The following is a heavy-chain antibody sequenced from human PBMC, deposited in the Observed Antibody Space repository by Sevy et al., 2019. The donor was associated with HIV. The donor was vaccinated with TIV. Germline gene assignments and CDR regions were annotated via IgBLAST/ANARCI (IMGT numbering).Heavy chain of an antibody. CDR3: ARDQYYDIGTGLYAMDV. V-gene: IGHV4-61*01. CDR2: VYYFGSA. J-gene: IGHJ6*02. CDR1: GASVSAANDY. Sequence: SETLSLTCSVSGASVSAANDYWSWIRQPPGKGLEWIGNVYYFGSANYNPSLKSRVTISLDTSKKQFSLKLSSVTAADTAVYYCARDQYYDIGTGLYAMDVWGQGTTVTVSS. D-gene: IGHD3-9*01.